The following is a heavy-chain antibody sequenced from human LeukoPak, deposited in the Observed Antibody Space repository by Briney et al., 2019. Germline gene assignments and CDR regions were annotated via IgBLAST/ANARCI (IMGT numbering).Heavy chain of an antibody. CDR3: AREGSTPGIAVAGNPAFDY. D-gene: IGHD6-19*01. V-gene: IGHV3-21*01. J-gene: IGHJ4*02. CDR2: ISSSSYI. Sequence: PGGSLRLSCAASGFTFSSYSMNWVRQAPGKGLEWVSSISSSSYIYYADSVKGRFTISRDNAKNSLYLQMNSLRAEDTAVYYCAREGSTPGIAVAGNPAFDYWGQGTLVTVSS. CDR1: GFTFSSYS.